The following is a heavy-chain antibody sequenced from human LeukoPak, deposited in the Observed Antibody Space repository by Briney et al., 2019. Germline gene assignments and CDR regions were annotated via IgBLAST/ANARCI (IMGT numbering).Heavy chain of an antibody. V-gene: IGHV4-34*01. Sequence: SETLSLTCAVFGGSLRDHDWSWIRQPPGKGLEWIGEINHHGATNYNPSLKSRVTLSLDTSKNQVSLKLNSLTAADTAVYYCARGKGDLSMIVMIVSAVEFYFDSWGPGTLVTVSS. D-gene: IGHD3-22*01. J-gene: IGHJ4*02. CDR3: ARGKGDLSMIVMIVSAVEFYFDS. CDR2: INHHGAT. CDR1: GGSLRDHD.